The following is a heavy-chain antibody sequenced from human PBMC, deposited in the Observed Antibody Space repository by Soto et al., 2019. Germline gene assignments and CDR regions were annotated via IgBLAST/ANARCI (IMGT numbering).Heavy chain of an antibody. J-gene: IGHJ4*02. CDR2: ISSTTNYI. CDR1: GFTFTRYS. CDR3: ARESEDLTSNFDY. V-gene: IGHV3-21*06. Sequence: EVQLVASGGGLVKPGGSLRLSCAASGFTFTRYSMNWVRQAPGKGLEWVSSISSTTNYIYYGDSMKGRFTISRDNAKNSPYLEMNSLRAEDTAVYYCARESEDLTSNFDYWGQGTLVTVSS.